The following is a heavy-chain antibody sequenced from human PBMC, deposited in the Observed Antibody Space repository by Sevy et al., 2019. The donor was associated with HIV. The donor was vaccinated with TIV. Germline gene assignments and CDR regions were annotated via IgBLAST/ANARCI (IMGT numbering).Heavy chain of an antibody. CDR2: IIPIFGTA. D-gene: IGHD2-15*01. Sequence: ASVKVSCKASGGTFSSYAISWVRQAPGQGLEWMGGIIPIFGTANYAQKFQGRVTITADESTSTAYMELSSLRSEDTAVYYCARGGGVVVAANAYYYYGMDVWGQGTTVTVSS. CDR1: GGTFSSYA. V-gene: IGHV1-69*13. J-gene: IGHJ6*02. CDR3: ARGGGVVVAANAYYYYGMDV.